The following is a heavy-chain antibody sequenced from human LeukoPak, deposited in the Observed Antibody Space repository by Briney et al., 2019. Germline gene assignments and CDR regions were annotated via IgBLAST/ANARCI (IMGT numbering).Heavy chain of an antibody. V-gene: IGHV4-4*07. CDR1: GGSISGYC. D-gene: IGHD3-10*01. CDR3: ARASPSGGYMDV. CDR2: LHTSGSS. Sequence: PSETLSLTCTVSGGSISGYCWSWIRQPAGKGLQWIGRLHTSGSSSYNPSLKSRVTISVDKSKNQFSLKLSSVTAADTALYYCARASPSGGYMDVWGKGTTVTVSS. J-gene: IGHJ6*03.